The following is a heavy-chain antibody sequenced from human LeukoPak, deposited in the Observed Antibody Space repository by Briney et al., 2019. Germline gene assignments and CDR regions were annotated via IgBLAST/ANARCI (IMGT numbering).Heavy chain of an antibody. CDR1: GFPFSSCG. J-gene: IGHJ4*02. D-gene: IGHD1-14*01. V-gene: IGHV3-21*01. CDR2: IGPTGTHR. CDR3: ATETIGRHYDY. Sequence: PGGSLRLSCAASGFPFSSCGFNWVRQAPGKGLEWVSSIGPTGTHRYYADSVRGRFTISRDNAKNSMYLQMDSLRDEDTAAYYCATETIGRHYDYWGQGTLLTVSS.